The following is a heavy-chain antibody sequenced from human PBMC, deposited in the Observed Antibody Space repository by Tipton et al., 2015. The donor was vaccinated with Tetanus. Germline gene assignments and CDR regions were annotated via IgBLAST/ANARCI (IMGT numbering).Heavy chain of an antibody. V-gene: IGHV4-39*01. J-gene: IGHJ5*02. CDR3: VKTADNWFDP. CDR2: IYYSGST. Sequence: TLSLTCSVSGGSISSSSYYWGWIRQPPGKGLEWIGSIYYSGSTYYNPSLKSRVTISVDTSKNQFSLKLSSVTAADTAVYYCVKTADNWFDPWGRGTLVTVSS. CDR1: GGSISSSSYY. D-gene: IGHD6-25*01.